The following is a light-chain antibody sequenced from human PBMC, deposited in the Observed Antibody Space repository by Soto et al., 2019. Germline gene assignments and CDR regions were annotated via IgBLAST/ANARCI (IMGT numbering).Light chain of an antibody. CDR3: QSYDTSLGGSRV. Sequence: QSVLTQSPSASGPPGQRVVISCSGSDSNIGSNVVNWYQQFPGTAPKLLIYTYNRRPSGVPDRFSGSKSGTSASLVITGLQDEDEADYYCQSYDTSLGGSRVFGTGTKLTVL. CDR1: DSNIGSNV. V-gene: IGLV1-44*01. CDR2: TYN. J-gene: IGLJ1*01.